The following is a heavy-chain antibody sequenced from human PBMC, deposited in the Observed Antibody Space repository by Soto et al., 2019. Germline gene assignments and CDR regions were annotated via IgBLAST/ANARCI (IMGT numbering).Heavy chain of an antibody. CDR1: GFTFSSYA. J-gene: IGHJ4*02. D-gene: IGHD5-12*01. V-gene: IGHV3-23*01. Sequence: EVQLLESGGGLVQPGGSLRLSCAASGFTFSSYAMSWVRQAPGKGLEWVSGISGSGGSTHYADSVKGRFTISRDNSKNTLYLQMNGLRAEDTAVYYCAKDRGRGYDSWGQGTLVTVSS. CDR2: ISGSGGST. CDR3: AKDRGRGYDS.